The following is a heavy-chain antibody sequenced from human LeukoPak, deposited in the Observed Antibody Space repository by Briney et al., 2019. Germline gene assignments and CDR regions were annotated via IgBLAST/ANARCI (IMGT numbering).Heavy chain of an antibody. J-gene: IGHJ4*02. CDR2: FYSSGIT. CDR1: GGSISRYF. Sequence: SETLSLTCTVSGGSISRYFWTWIRQPAGKGLEWIGRFYSSGITNYNPSLKSRVTMSLDTSKNQFSLTLSSVTAADTAVYYCAREYSSSSDTKRSFDYWGQGTLVTVSS. V-gene: IGHV4-4*07. CDR3: AREYSSSSDTKRSFDY. D-gene: IGHD6-6*01.